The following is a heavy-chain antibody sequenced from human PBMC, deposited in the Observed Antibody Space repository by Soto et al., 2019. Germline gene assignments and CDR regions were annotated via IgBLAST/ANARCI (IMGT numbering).Heavy chain of an antibody. J-gene: IGHJ4*02. CDR1: GGSISGSGYY. CDR2: IYYSGST. V-gene: IGHV4-39*01. D-gene: IGHD2-15*01. CDR3: ARHTPAISISDH. Sequence: QVQLQESGPGLVEPSETLSLTCTVSGGSISGSGYYWGWIRQSPGKGLEWIGSIYYSGSTYYNPSLKSRVTISVDTSKNQFPLKLSSVTAADTAVYYCARHTPAISISDHWGQGTLVTVSS.